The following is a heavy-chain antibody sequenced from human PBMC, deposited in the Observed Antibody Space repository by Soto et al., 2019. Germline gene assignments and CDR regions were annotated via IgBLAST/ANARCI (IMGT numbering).Heavy chain of an antibody. CDR3: ARDENSGWYDAFEI. Sequence: GGSLRLSCAASGFTFSSYGMHWVRQAPGKGLEWVAVIWYDGSNKYYADSVKGRFTISRDNSKNTLYLQMNSLRAEDTAVYYCARDENSGWYDAFEIWGQGTMVTVSS. CDR1: GFTFSSYG. J-gene: IGHJ3*02. V-gene: IGHV3-33*01. D-gene: IGHD6-19*01. CDR2: IWYDGSNK.